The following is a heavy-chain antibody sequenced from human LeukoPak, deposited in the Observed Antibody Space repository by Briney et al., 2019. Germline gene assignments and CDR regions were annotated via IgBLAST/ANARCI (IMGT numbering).Heavy chain of an antibody. CDR3: ARFYGGYYYYYMDV. CDR2: IYYSGST. D-gene: IGHD4-17*01. V-gene: IGHV4-59*08. J-gene: IGHJ6*03. CDR1: GGSISSYY. Sequence: SETLSLTCTVSGGSISSYYWSWVRQPPGKGLEWVGYIYYSGSTNYNPSLKSRVTMSVDTSKNQFSPKLNSVTAADTAVYYCARFYGGYYYYYMDVWGKGTTVTVSS.